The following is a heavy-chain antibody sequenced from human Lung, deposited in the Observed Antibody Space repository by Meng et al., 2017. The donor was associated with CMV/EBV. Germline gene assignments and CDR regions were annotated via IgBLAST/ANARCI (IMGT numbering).Heavy chain of an antibody. CDR3: ASFPPPGKQWLVTDY. Sequence: VQRQAAVPGLVKPSVPLSLTCAVAGGSISSSNWWSWVRQPSGKGLEWIGEIYHSGSTNYNPSLKSRVTISVDKSKNQFSLKLSSVTAADTAVYYCASFPPPGKQWLVTDYWGQGTLVTVSS. CDR2: IYHSGST. V-gene: IGHV4-4*02. D-gene: IGHD6-19*01. J-gene: IGHJ4*02. CDR1: GGSISSSNW.